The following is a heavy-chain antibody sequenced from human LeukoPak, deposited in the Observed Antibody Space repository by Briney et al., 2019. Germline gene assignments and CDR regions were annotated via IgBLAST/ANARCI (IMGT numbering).Heavy chain of an antibody. CDR1: GGSFSGYY. J-gene: IGHJ5*02. CDR2: INHSGST. CDR3: ARGVYCSSTSCYRGWFDP. V-gene: IGHV4-34*01. D-gene: IGHD2-2*01. Sequence: KTSETLSLTCAVYGGSFSGYYWSWIRQPPGKGLVWIGEINHSGSTNYNPSLKSRVTISVDTSKNQFSLKLSSVTAADTAVYYCARGVYCSSTSCYRGWFDPWGQGTLVTVSS.